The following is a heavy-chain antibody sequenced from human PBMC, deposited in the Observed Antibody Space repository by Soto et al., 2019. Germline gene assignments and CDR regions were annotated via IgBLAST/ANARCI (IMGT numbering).Heavy chain of an antibody. CDR2: IGRNGDST. V-gene: IGHV3-23*01. Sequence: EVQLLESGGGLVQPGGSLRLSCAASGFTFSTYAMSWVRQAPGKGLEWVSAIGRNGDSTYYADSVKGRFTISRDNSKDTLYLQFNSPRAEDTAVYYCAGLEGDCSGGTCDVYSAMDVWGQGTTVTVSS. CDR3: AGLEGDCSGGTCDVYSAMDV. J-gene: IGHJ6*02. D-gene: IGHD2-15*01. CDR1: GFTFSTYA.